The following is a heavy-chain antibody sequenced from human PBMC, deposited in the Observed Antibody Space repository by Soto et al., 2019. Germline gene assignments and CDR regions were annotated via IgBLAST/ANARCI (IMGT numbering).Heavy chain of an antibody. J-gene: IGHJ6*02. CDR2: ISGSGGST. CDR1: GFTFSSYA. V-gene: IGHV3-23*01. CDR3: AKGVGYSGYDYYYYGMDV. D-gene: IGHD5-12*01. Sequence: PGGSLRLSCAASGFTFSSYAMSWVRQAPGKGLEWVSAISGSGGSTYYADSVKGRFTISRDNSKNTLYLQMNSLRAEDTAVYYCAKGVGYSGYDYYYYGMDVWGQGTTVTVSS.